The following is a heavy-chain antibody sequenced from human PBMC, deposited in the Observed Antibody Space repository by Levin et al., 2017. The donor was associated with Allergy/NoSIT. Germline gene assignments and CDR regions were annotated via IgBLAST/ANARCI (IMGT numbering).Heavy chain of an antibody. CDR2: INIDGSST. V-gene: IGHV3-74*01. CDR1: GFTFSNYW. J-gene: IGHJ3*01. Sequence: PGGSLRLSCAASGFTFSNYWMHWVRQAPGKGLVWVSRINIDGSSTVYADSVKGRFTISRDNAKNTVYLQMTSLTAEDTAVYYCAREPTSTFDLWGQGTMVIVSS. D-gene: IGHD2-2*01. CDR3: AREPTSTFDL.